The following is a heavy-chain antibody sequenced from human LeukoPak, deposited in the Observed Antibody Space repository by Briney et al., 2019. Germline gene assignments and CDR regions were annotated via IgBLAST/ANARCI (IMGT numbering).Heavy chain of an antibody. J-gene: IGHJ4*02. V-gene: IGHV1-3*01. Sequence: GASVKVSCKASGYTFTIYAMHWVRQAPGQRLECMGWINAGNGNTKYSQKFQGRVTITRDRSARTAYMELSSLRSEDTAVYYCARDHRPSPTYYFDYWGQGTLVTVSS. CDR1: GYTFTIYA. CDR3: ARDHRPSPTYYFDY. CDR2: INAGNGNT. D-gene: IGHD2-2*01.